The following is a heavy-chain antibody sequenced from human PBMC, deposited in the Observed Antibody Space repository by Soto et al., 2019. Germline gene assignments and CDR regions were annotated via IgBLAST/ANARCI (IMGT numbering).Heavy chain of an antibody. Sequence: QRQLVESGGGVVQPGRSLRLSCAASGFSFSHYAMHWVRQPPGKGLEWVALISYDGENQYFTDSVRGRFTISKDNSKTTVYLEMNSLRLDDTATYYCVSPHSDSANAFDLWGQGTLVTVSS. CDR1: GFSFSHYA. J-gene: IGHJ5*02. V-gene: IGHV3-30*04. D-gene: IGHD3-22*01. CDR2: ISYDGENQ. CDR3: VSPHSDSANAFDL.